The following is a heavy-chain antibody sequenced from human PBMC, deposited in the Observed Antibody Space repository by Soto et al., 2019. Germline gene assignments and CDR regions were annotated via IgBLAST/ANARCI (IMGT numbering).Heavy chain of an antibody. CDR3: AVGSSGFYYIY. CDR1: GGSISSSSYY. CDR2: IYYSGST. J-gene: IGHJ4*02. D-gene: IGHD1-26*01. Sequence: SETLSLTSTVAGGSISSSSYYWGWIHKPPGKGLEWIGSIYYSGSTYYNPSLKSRVTISEDTSKNQFSLKLSSVTAADTAVFYCAVGSSGFYYIYWGQGIQVTVSS. V-gene: IGHV4-39*01.